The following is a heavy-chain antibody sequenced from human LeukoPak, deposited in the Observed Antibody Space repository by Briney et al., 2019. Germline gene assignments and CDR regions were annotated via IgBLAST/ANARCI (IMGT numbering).Heavy chain of an antibody. CDR2: IYHSGST. J-gene: IGHJ5*02. D-gene: IGHD3-3*01. CDR3: ARGSRHDFWSGYPNWFDP. V-gene: IGHV4-38-2*02. Sequence: SETLSLTCTVSGYSISSGYYWGWIRQPPGKGLEWIGSIYHSGSTYYNPSLKSRVTISVDTSKNQFSLKLSSVTAADTAVYYCARGSRHDFWSGYPNWFDPWGQGTLVTVSS. CDR1: GYSISSGYY.